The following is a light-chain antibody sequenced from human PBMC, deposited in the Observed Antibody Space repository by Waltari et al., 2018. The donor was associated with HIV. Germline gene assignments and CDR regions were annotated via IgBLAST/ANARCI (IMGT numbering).Light chain of an antibody. CDR1: QSILYSPNNKNH. CDR3: QQYYSSPMYT. J-gene: IGKJ2*01. CDR2: WAS. Sequence: DIVMTQSPDSLAVSLGERATINCQSSQSILYSPNNKNHLAWYHQKPGQPPKLLIYWASTRESGVPDRFSGSGSETDFTLTISSLQAEDVAVYYCQQYYSSPMYTFGQGTKLEIK. V-gene: IGKV4-1*01.